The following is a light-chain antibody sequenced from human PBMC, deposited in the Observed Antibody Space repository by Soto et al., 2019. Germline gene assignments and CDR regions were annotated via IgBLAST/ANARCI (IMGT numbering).Light chain of an antibody. CDR2: EVS. Sequence: DVVMTQTPLSLSVAPGQRASISCKSSQSLLHITGETFLFWYLQKTGQSPQIMIYEVSTRVSGVPDRLSGSGSGTDFKLEISRVETDDVGIYYCMKSTQLPPTFGQGTRLEIK. CDR3: MKSTQLPPT. V-gene: IGKV2D-29*02. CDR1: QSLLHITGETF. J-gene: IGKJ5*01.